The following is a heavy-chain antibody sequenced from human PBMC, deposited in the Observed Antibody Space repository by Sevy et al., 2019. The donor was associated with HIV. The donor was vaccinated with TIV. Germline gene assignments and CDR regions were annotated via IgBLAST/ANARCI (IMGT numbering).Heavy chain of an antibody. J-gene: IGHJ4*02. Sequence: GGSLRLSCAASGFAFYDYSMSWIRQAPWKGLEGVAILSFGCGKRNYEHSVQGRFTISRDNSKNSFYLQMDNLRVEDTALYYCAREGCTRPHDYWGQGTRVTVSS. V-gene: IGHV3-23*01. CDR1: GFAFYDYS. D-gene: IGHD2-8*01. CDR2: LSFGCGKR. CDR3: AREGCTRPHDY.